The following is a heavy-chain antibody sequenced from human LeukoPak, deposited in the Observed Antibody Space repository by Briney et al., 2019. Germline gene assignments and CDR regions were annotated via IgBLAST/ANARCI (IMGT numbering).Heavy chain of an antibody. J-gene: IGHJ4*02. D-gene: IGHD3-10*01. Sequence: SETLSLTCTVSGGSISSRSYYWGWIRQPPGKGLEWIGSIYYSGSTYYSPSLKSRVTISVDTSKNQFSLRLSSVTATDTAVYYCATHSSVYGSGSYLHCWGQGTLVTVSS. CDR1: GGSISSRSYY. CDR3: ATHSSVYGSGSYLHC. CDR2: IYYSGST. V-gene: IGHV4-39*01.